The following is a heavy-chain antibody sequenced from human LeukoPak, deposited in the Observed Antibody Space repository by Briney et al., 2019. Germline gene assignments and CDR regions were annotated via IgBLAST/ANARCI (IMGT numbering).Heavy chain of an antibody. CDR3: AKDSFRYNDP. V-gene: IGHV3-64D*06. J-gene: IGHJ5*02. D-gene: IGHD3-16*02. Sequence: QPGGSLRLSCSASGFTFSSYAMHWVRQAPGKGLEYVSAISSNGGSTYYADSVKGRFTISRDNSKDTLYLQTSSLRAEDTAVYYCAKDSFRYNDPWGQGTPVTVSS. CDR2: ISSNGGST. CDR1: GFTFSSYA.